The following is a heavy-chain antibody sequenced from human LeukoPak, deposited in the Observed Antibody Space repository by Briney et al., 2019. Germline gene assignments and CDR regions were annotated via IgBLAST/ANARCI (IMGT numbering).Heavy chain of an antibody. V-gene: IGHV4-30-2*01. CDR1: GGSISRAGYS. D-gene: IGHD2-21*02. J-gene: IGHJ2*01. Sequence: PSETLSLTWAVSGGSISRAGYSWGWIRQPPGKGLELIGDVVHSGRTYYTPSIKSPVTISVPTPKTQSCPNLSSVTAADTAVYYRDRAGPEAPCAGACTPWYFDLWGRGTLVT. CDR3: DRAGPEAPCAGACTPWYFDL. CDR2: VVHSGRT.